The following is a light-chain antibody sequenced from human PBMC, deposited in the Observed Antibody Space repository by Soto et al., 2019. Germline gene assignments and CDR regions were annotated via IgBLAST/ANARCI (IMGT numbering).Light chain of an antibody. V-gene: IGKV1-39*01. CDR1: QSISTY. CDR2: DAS. J-gene: IGKJ5*01. CDR3: QQSYSTPIT. Sequence: DIQMTQSPSSLSASVGNRVTITCRASQSISTYLNWYQKKPGKAPNLLIYDASRLQSGVPSRFSGSGGGTDFTLSISSVQPEDFATYFCQQSYSTPITLGQGTRLEIK.